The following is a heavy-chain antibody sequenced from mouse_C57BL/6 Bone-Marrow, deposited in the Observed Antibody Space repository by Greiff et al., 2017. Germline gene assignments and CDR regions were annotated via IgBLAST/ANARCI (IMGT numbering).Heavy chain of an antibody. CDR2: INPNNGGT. V-gene: IGHV1-26*01. CDR3: ARIYYGSSYYYYAMDY. D-gene: IGHD1-1*01. Sequence: VQLQQSGPELVKPGASVKISCKASGYTFTDYYMNWVKQSHGKSLEWIGDINPNNGGTSYNQKLKGKATLTVDKSSSTAYMELRSLTSEDSAVYYCARIYYGSSYYYYAMDYWGQGTSVTVSS. CDR1: GYTFTDYY. J-gene: IGHJ4*01.